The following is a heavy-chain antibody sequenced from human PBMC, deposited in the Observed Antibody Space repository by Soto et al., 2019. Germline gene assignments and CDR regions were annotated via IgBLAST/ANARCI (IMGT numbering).Heavy chain of an antibody. CDR2: INPSGGST. Sequence: ASVKVSCKASGYTFTRYYMHWVRQAPGQGLEWMGIINPSGGSTSYAQKFQGRVTMTRDTSTSTVYMELSSLRSEDTAVYYCARAWSRIQLWSDDAFDIWGQGTMVTVSS. CDR3: ARAWSRIQLWSDDAFDI. CDR1: GYTFTRYY. D-gene: IGHD5-18*01. V-gene: IGHV1-46*01. J-gene: IGHJ3*02.